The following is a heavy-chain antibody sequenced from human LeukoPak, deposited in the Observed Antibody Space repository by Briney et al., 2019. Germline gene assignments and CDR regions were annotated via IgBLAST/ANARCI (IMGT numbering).Heavy chain of an antibody. J-gene: IGHJ4*02. V-gene: IGHV5-51*01. CDR3: ARPYDSSGYYYLDY. Sequence: GESLKTSCKGSGYSFTSYWIGWVRQMPGKGLEWMGIIYPGDSDTRYSPSFQGQVTLSADKSISTAYLQWSSLKASDTAMYYCARPYDSSGYYYLDYWGQGTLVTVSS. CDR2: IYPGDSDT. CDR1: GYSFTSYW. D-gene: IGHD3-22*01.